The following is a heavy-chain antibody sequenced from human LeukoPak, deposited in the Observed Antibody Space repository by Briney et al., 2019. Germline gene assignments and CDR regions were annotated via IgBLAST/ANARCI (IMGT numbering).Heavy chain of an antibody. Sequence: LETLSLTCTVSGGSISSSSYYWGWIRQPPGKGLEWIGSIYYSGSTYYNPSLKSRVTISVDTSKNQFSLKLSSVTAADTAVYYCARGAEDIVVVPAAGNWFDPWGQGTLVTVSS. J-gene: IGHJ5*02. CDR1: GGSISSSSYY. D-gene: IGHD2-2*01. V-gene: IGHV4-39*07. CDR2: IYYSGST. CDR3: ARGAEDIVVVPAAGNWFDP.